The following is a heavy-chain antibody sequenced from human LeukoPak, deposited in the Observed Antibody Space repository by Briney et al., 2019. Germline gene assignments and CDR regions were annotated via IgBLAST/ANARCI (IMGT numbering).Heavy chain of an antibody. Sequence: PGGSLRLSCSGSGFTLRFYAMHWVRQAPGKGLEYVSTISSNGDRTQYADSEKGRFSISRYNSKNTLYLQMISLSADDTPVYYCARCSTSSFHSVRWFDPLGQGTLVTGPS. CDR1: GFTLRFYA. D-gene: IGHD2-2*01. V-gene: IGHV3-64*04. J-gene: IGHJ5*02. CDR3: ARCSTSSFHSVRWFDP. CDR2: ISSNGDRT.